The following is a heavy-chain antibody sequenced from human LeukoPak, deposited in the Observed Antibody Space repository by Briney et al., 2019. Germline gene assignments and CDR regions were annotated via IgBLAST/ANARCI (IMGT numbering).Heavy chain of an antibody. V-gene: IGHV4-39*01. D-gene: IGHD3/OR15-3a*01. CDR3: ARQTGSGLFILP. J-gene: IGHJ4*02. CDR2: VHYSGST. Sequence: SETLSLTCSVSGGSISSSSYFWGWIRQPPGKGLEWIASVHYSGSTYYNPSLKSRLTISVDTSKNQFSLKLSSVTAADTAVYFCARQTGSGLFILPGGQGTLVTVSS. CDR1: GGSISSSSYF.